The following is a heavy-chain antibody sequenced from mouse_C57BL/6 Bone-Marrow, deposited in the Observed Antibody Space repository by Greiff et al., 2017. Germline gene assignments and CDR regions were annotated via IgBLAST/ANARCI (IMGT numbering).Heavy chain of an antibody. Sequence: QVQLQQPGAELVMPGASVKLSCKASGYTFTSYWMHWVKQRPGQGLEWIGEIDPSDSYTNYNQKFKGQSTLTVDKSSSTAYMQLSSLTSEDSAVYYCARDPLYYGNLYYAMDYWGQGTSVTVSS. CDR2: IDPSDSYT. CDR1: GYTFTSYW. CDR3: ARDPLYYGNLYYAMDY. J-gene: IGHJ4*01. V-gene: IGHV1-69*01. D-gene: IGHD2-1*01.